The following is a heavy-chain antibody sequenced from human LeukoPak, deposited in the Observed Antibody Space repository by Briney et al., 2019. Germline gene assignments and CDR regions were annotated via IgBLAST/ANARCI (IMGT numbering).Heavy chain of an antibody. Sequence: ESVKGRFTISRDNSKNTLYLQMDSLRVEDTAVYYYARPSYYGSESQLYYFGYWGQGTLVTVSS. D-gene: IGHD3-10*01. J-gene: IGHJ4*02. V-gene: IGHV3-30*07. CDR3: ARPSYYGSESQLYYFGY.